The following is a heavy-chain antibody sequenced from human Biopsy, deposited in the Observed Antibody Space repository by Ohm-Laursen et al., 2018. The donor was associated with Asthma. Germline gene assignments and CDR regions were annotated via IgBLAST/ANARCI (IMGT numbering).Heavy chain of an antibody. D-gene: IGHD6-6*01. Sequence: GTLSLTCTVSGGSISGSYWGWIRQSPGKGLEWIGSIYYSGRTYYNPSLESRVTISADTSKNNFSLKVTSVTATDTAVYYCARAVSSSSYWYFDLWGRGDLVTVSS. CDR2: IYYSGRT. V-gene: IGHV4-39*02. CDR1: GGSISGSY. J-gene: IGHJ2*01. CDR3: ARAVSSSSYWYFDL.